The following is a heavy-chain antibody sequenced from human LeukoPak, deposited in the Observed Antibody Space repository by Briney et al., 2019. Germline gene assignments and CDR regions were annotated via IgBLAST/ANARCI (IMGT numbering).Heavy chain of an antibody. CDR1: GGSFSGYY. CDR3: ARGRGYSGSYYVDY. J-gene: IGHJ4*02. D-gene: IGHD1-26*01. CDR2: INHSGST. V-gene: IGHV4-34*01. Sequence: SSETLSLTCAVYGGSFSGYYWSWIRQPPGKGLEWIGEINHSGSTNYNPSLKSRVTISVDTSKNQFSLKLSSVTAADTAVYYCARGRGYSGSYYVDYWGQGTLVTVSS.